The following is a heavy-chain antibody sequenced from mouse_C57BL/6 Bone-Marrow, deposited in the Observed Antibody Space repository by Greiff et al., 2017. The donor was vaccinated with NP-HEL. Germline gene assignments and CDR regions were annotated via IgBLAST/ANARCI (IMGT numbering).Heavy chain of an antibody. Sequence: EVQLQESGGGLVQPGGSLKLSCAASGFTFSDYGMAWVRQAPRKGPEWVAFISNLAYSIYYADTVTGRFTISRENAKNTLYLEMSSLRSEDTAMYYCARHYYGSSRGCYAMDYWGQGTSVTVSS. CDR2: ISNLAYSI. V-gene: IGHV5-15*01. CDR1: GFTFSDYG. D-gene: IGHD1-1*01. J-gene: IGHJ4*01. CDR3: ARHYYGSSRGCYAMDY.